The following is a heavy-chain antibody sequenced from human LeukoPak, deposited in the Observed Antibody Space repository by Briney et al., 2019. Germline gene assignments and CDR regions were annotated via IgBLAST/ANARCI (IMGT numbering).Heavy chain of an antibody. Sequence: GGSLRLSWAASGFTVSRNYKSWIRQAPGKGLEGVSVINSGGDTYYTDSVKGRFTISRDRSKNTLFLQMNSLRAEDTAVYYGATEGDSSGYYDYWGQGTLVTVSS. J-gene: IGHJ4*02. CDR1: GFTVSRNY. V-gene: IGHV3-53*01. CDR2: INSGGDT. D-gene: IGHD3-22*01. CDR3: ATEGDSSGYYDY.